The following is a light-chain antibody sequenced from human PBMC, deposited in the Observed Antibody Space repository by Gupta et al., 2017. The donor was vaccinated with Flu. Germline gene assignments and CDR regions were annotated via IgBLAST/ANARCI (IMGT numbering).Light chain of an antibody. Sequence: RVTISCSGSNSNIGTNTGNWYQQIPGRAPKLLIQNNTQRPSGVPDRFSGSKSGTSASLVISGLRSEDEADYYCAAWDDSVNVVVFGGGTKLTVL. CDR2: NNT. CDR1: NSNIGTNT. J-gene: IGLJ2*01. CDR3: AAWDDSVNVVV. V-gene: IGLV1-44*01.